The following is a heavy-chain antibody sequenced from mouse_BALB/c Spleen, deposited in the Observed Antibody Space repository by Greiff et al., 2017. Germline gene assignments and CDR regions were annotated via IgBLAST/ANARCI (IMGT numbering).Heavy chain of an antibody. D-gene: IGHD2-4*01. Sequence: EVQLQQSGPELVKPGASVKMSCKASGYTFTSYVMHWVKQKPGQGLEWIGYINPYNDGTKYNEKFKGKATLTSDKSSSTAYMELSSLTSEDSAVYYCARLIYDYDDYFDYWGQGTTLTVSS. J-gene: IGHJ2*01. CDR2: INPYNDGT. CDR1: GYTFTSYV. CDR3: ARLIYDYDDYFDY. V-gene: IGHV1-14*01.